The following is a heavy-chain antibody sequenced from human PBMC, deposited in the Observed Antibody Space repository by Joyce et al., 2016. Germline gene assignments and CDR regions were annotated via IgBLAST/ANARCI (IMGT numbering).Heavy chain of an antibody. CDR3: AREVRGAQYYYGMDV. D-gene: IGHD3-10*01. CDR1: GFSFISYS. V-gene: IGHV3-21*02. CDR2: ISSPGSHI. Sequence: EVQLVESGGGLVKPGGSLRLSCAASGFSFISYSINWVSQAPGKGLEEVSSISSPGSHIYYADSVKGRFTTSRDNAKKSLYLQMNSLRAEDTAMYYCAREVRGAQYYYGMDVWGQGTTVTVSS. J-gene: IGHJ6*02.